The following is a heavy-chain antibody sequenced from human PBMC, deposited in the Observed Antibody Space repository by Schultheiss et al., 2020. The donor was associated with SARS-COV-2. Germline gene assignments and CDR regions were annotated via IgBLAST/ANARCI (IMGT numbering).Heavy chain of an antibody. CDR3: ARGSGSYVDS. CDR1: GGSFSGYY. CDR2: IYYSGGT. J-gene: IGHJ4*02. D-gene: IGHD1-26*01. Sequence: SETLSLTCAVYGGSFSGYYWSWIRQPPGKGLEWIGYIYYSGGTNYNPSLKSRVTVSVDTSKSQFSLKLSSVIAADTAVYYCARGSGSYVDSWGQGTLVTVSS. V-gene: IGHV4-59*01.